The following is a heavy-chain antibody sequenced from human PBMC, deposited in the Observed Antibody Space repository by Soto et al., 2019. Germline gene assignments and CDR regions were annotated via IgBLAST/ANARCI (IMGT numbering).Heavy chain of an antibody. CDR1: GGSISSYY. Sequence: QVQLQESGPGLVKPSETLSLTCTVSGGSISSYYWTWIRQAPGKGLEWIGYNYYSGSTSYNPSLRSRVTISIDTSKNQFPLNLSSVTAADTAVYYCARHPSQGARAKAFDIWGQGTMVTVSS. J-gene: IGHJ3*02. CDR3: ARHPSQGARAKAFDI. CDR2: NYYSGST. V-gene: IGHV4-59*08.